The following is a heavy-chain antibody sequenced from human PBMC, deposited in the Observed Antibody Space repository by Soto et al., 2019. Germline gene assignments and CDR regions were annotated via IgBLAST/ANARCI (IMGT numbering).Heavy chain of an antibody. J-gene: IGHJ4*02. CDR3: AKTESFNGYYNAFDY. CDR2: ISGGGGST. D-gene: IGHD3-9*01. V-gene: IGHV3-23*01. Sequence: LRLSCAASGFSFAGYAVTWVRQAPGRGLEWVAAISGGGGSTYFAASVKGRFTISRDNSLNTVHLQMSSLRDEDTAVYYCAKTESFNGYYNAFDYWGRGTQVTVSS. CDR1: GFSFAGYA.